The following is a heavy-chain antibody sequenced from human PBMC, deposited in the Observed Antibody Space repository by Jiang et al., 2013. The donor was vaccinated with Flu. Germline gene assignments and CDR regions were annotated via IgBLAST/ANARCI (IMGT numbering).Heavy chain of an antibody. CDR3: AKGGGLVVVTADYYGMDV. V-gene: IGHV3-23*01. J-gene: IGHJ6*02. CDR1: GFTFSSHA. Sequence: VQLLESGGNLVQPGESLRLSCATSGFTFSSHAIHWVRQAPGKGLEWVSAISGSGGDTYYADSVKGRFTISRDNSKNTLYLQMNSLRAEDTAVYYCAKGGGLVVVTADYYGMDVWGQGDHGHRLL. D-gene: IGHD2-21*02. CDR2: ISGSGGDT.